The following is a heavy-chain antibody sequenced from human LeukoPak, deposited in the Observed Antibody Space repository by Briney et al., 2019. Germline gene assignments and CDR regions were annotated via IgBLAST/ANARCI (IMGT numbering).Heavy chain of an antibody. V-gene: IGHV1-18*01. J-gene: IGHJ4*02. D-gene: IGHD4-17*01. CDR1: GYTFASYG. CDR2: INPYNGNT. CDR3: AREIYGRFDY. Sequence: ASVKVSCKASGYTFASYGISWVRQAPGHGLKWMGWINPYNGNTDYAEKFQGRVTMATDTSTSTAYMELRSLRSDDTAVYCCAREIYGRFDYWGQGTLVT.